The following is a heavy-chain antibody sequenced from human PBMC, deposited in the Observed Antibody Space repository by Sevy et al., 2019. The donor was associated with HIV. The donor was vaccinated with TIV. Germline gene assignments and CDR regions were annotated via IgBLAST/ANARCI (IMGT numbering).Heavy chain of an antibody. CDR1: GVSVSSDTYY. D-gene: IGHD3-22*01. V-gene: IGHV4-61*01. CDR2: VYRTGST. Sequence: SETLSLTCAVSGVSVSSDTYYWSWIRQPPGKGLEWIGYVYRTGSTNYSPSFKSRVTISVDTSKNQFSLRLVSVAAADTAVYYCAREPYFFDKSGYYWDYWGQGALVTVSS. J-gene: IGHJ4*02. CDR3: AREPYFFDKSGYYWDY.